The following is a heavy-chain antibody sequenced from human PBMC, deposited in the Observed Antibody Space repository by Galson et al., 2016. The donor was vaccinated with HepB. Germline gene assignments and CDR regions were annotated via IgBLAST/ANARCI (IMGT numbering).Heavy chain of an antibody. CDR2: ISAYNGGT. CDR1: GYTFTGYA. D-gene: IGHD3-22*01. J-gene: IGHJ3*02. V-gene: IGHV1-18*01. Sequence: SVKVSCKASGYTFTGYAISWVRQAPGQGLEWMGWISAYNGGTDFAQQFQGRVTMTTDSLTTTAYLELRSLRSDDTAVYFCARADYYVSSGYFGAFDIWGQGTMVTVSS. CDR3: ARADYYVSSGYFGAFDI.